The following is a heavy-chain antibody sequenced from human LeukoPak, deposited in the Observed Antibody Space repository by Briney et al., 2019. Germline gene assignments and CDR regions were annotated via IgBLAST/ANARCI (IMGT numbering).Heavy chain of an antibody. J-gene: IGHJ4*02. V-gene: IGHV4-39*01. CDR3: ASARHIVVVTAIPPYDY. CDR2: IYYSGST. D-gene: IGHD2-21*02. Sequence: SETLSLTCTVSGGSISSSSYYWGWIRQPPGQGLEWIGSIYYSGSTYYNPSLKSRVTISVDTSKNQFSLKLSSVTAADTAVYYCASARHIVVVTAIPPYDYWGQGTLVTVSS. CDR1: GGSISSSSYY.